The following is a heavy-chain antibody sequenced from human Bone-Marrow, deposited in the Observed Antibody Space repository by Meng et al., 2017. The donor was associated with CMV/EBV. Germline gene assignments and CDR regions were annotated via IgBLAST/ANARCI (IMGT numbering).Heavy chain of an antibody. V-gene: IGHV1-46*01. J-gene: IGHJ5*02. Sequence: ASVKVSCKASGYTFTSYGISWVRQAPGQGLEWMGIINPSGGSTSYAQKFQGRVTMIRDTSTSTVYMELSSLRSEDTAVYYCARGGVSGCSSTSCYTGWFDPWGQGTLVTVSS. D-gene: IGHD2-2*02. CDR3: ARGGVSGCSSTSCYTGWFDP. CDR2: INPSGGST. CDR1: GYTFTSYG.